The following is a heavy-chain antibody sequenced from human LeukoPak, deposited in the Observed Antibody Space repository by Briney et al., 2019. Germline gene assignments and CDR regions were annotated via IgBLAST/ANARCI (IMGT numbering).Heavy chain of an antibody. V-gene: IGHV4-30-4*01. CDR2: IYYSGST. D-gene: IGHD3-9*01. CDR1: GGSISSGDYY. CDR3: ASAKYYDILTGPLDY. J-gene: IGHJ4*02. Sequence: SQTLSLTCTVSGGSISSGDYYWSWIRQPPGKGLEWIGYIYYSGSTYYNPSLKSRVTISVDMSKNQFSLKLSSVTAADTAVYYCASAKYYDILTGPLDYWGQGTLVTVSS.